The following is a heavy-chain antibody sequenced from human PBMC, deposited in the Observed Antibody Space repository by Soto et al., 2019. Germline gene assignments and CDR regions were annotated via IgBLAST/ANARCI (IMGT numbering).Heavy chain of an antibody. CDR1: GGSISSYY. J-gene: IGHJ4*02. V-gene: IGHV4-59*08. Sequence: PSETLSLTCTVSGGSISSYYWSWIRQPPGKGLEWIGYIYYSGSTNYNPSLKSRVTISVDTSKNQFSLKLSSVTAADTAVYYCARVGDWDEYYFDYWGQGTLVTVS. D-gene: IGHD1-26*01. CDR2: IYYSGST. CDR3: ARVGDWDEYYFDY.